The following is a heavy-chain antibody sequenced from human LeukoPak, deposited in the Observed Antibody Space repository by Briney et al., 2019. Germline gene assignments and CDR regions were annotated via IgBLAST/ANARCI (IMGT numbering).Heavy chain of an antibody. V-gene: IGHV3-53*01. Sequence: GGSLRLSCAASGFTVSCNYLKWVRQAPGKGLEWVSVIYSGGTTYYADSVKGRFTISRDNSKNTLYLQMNSLRAEDTAVYYCARGLVGAYFDYWGQGTLVTVS. J-gene: IGHJ4*02. CDR1: GFTVSCNY. D-gene: IGHD1-26*01. CDR2: IYSGGTT. CDR3: ARGLVGAYFDY.